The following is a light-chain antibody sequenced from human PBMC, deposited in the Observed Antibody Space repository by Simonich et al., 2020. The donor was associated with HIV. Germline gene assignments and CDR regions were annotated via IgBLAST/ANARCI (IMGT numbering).Light chain of an antibody. Sequence: QSALTQPRSVSGSPGQSVTISCTGTNSDVGCYNYVSWYQQHPGKAPKLMIYDVSKRPSGVPDRFSGSKSGNTASLTISGLQAEDEGDYYCCSYAGIYTFWVFGGGTKLTVL. CDR2: DVS. CDR1: NSDVGCYNY. J-gene: IGLJ3*02. CDR3: CSYAGIYTFWV. V-gene: IGLV2-11*01.